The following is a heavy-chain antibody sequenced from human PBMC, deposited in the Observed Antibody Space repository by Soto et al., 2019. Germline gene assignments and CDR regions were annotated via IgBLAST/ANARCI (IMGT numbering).Heavy chain of an antibody. CDR2: IYSGGST. J-gene: IGHJ4*02. Sequence: EVQLVESGGGLVQPGGSLRLSCAASGFTVSSNYMSWVRQAPGKGLEWVSVIYSGGSTYYADSVKGRCTISRDNSKNTLYLQMNSLRAEDTAVYYCARDYRYYGSGSYLADYWGQGTLVTVSS. CDR3: ARDYRYYGSGSYLADY. D-gene: IGHD3-10*01. V-gene: IGHV3-66*01. CDR1: GFTVSSNY.